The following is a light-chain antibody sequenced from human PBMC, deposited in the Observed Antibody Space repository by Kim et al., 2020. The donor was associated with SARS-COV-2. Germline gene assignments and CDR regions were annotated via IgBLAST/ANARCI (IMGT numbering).Light chain of an antibody. J-gene: IGKJ1*01. V-gene: IGKV3-15*01. Sequence: EIVMTQSPATLSVSPGERATLSCRASQSVSSNLAWYQQKPGQTPRLLIYGASTRATAIPARFSGSGSGTEFTLTISSLQSEDFAVYYCQHYNNWPRAFGQGTKVDIK. CDR1: QSVSSN. CDR3: QHYNNWPRA. CDR2: GAS.